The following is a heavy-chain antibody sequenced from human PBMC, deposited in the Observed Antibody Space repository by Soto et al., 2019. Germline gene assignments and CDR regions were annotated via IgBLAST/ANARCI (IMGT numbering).Heavy chain of an antibody. Sequence: EVQLEESGGGLVQPGGSLRLSCAASGFTFSRYWMSWVRQAPGKGLEWVANINQDGSEKYYVDSVKGRFTISRDNAKNLLFMQMNSPRVEDTAVYYCASPPTNLDYGDDNWFDPWGQGSLVTVSS. CDR1: GFTFSRYW. CDR2: INQDGSEK. V-gene: IGHV3-7*01. CDR3: ASPPTNLDYGDDNWFDP. D-gene: IGHD4-17*01. J-gene: IGHJ5*02.